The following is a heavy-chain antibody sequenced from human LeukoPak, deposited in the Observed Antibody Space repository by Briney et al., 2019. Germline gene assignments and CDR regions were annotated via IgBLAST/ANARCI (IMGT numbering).Heavy chain of an antibody. D-gene: IGHD2-8*01. J-gene: IGHJ4*02. V-gene: IGHV4-30-2*02. CDR2: IYHSGST. Sequence: SETLSLTCTVSGGSISSGGYYWSWIRQPPGKGLEWIGYIYHSGSTYYNPSLKSRVTISVDRSKNQFSLKLSSVTAADTAVYYCARSYCTNGVCPHRYFDYWGQGTLVTVSS. CDR1: GGSISSGGYY. CDR3: ARSYCTNGVCPHRYFDY.